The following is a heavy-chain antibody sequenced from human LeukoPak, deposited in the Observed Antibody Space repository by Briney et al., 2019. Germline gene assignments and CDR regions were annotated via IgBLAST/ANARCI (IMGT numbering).Heavy chain of an antibody. D-gene: IGHD1-1*01. Sequence: ASVNVSCTASGYTFTGYYLHWLRQAPGQGLEWMGWINPNSGVTNYAETFQGRVTLTTHTSISTAYLELNRLTSDDTAVYYCARAAVTTGSTETFDPWGQGTLVTVSS. CDR1: GYTFTGYY. CDR3: ARAAVTTGSTETFDP. J-gene: IGHJ5*02. CDR2: INPNSGVT. V-gene: IGHV1-2*02.